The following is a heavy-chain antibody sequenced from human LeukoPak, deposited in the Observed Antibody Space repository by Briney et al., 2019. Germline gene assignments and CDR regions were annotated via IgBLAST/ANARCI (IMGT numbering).Heavy chain of an antibody. J-gene: IGHJ4*02. CDR3: ARVEYHYDSSGYYDY. D-gene: IGHD3-22*01. CDR1: GYTFTGHY. V-gene: IGHV1-2*02. CDR2: INPNSGGT. Sequence: ASVKVSCKASGYTFTGHYMNWVRQAPGQGLEWMGWINPNSGGTNYAQKFQSRVTMTRDTSISTAYMELSSLRSDDTAVYYCARVEYHYDSSGYYDYWGQGTLVTVSS.